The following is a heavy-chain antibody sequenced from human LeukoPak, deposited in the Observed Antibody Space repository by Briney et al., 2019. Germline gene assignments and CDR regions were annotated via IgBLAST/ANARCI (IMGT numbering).Heavy chain of an antibody. Sequence: GESLKISCKGSGYSFTSYWIGWVRQMPGKGLEWMGIIYPGDSDTRYSPSLQGQVTISADKSISTAYLQWSSLKASDTAMYYCARFLRYCSGGSCPASLGFGYWGQGTLVTVSS. D-gene: IGHD2-15*01. CDR1: GYSFTSYW. J-gene: IGHJ4*02. CDR3: ARFLRYCSGGSCPASLGFGY. CDR2: IYPGDSDT. V-gene: IGHV5-51*01.